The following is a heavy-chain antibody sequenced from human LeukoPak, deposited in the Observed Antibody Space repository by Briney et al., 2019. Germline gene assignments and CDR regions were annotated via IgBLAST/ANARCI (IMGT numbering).Heavy chain of an antibody. CDR2: INPNSGGT. J-gene: IGHJ6*03. Sequence: GASVKVSCKASGYTFTHHGITWVRQAPGQGLEWMGWINPNSGGTNYAQKFQGRVTMTRDTSISTAYMELSRLRSDDTAVYYCARDAPLHSSSSGVGYYYYYMDVWGKGTTVTVSS. D-gene: IGHD6-6*01. CDR3: ARDAPLHSSSSGVGYYYYYMDV. CDR1: GYTFTHHG. V-gene: IGHV1-2*02.